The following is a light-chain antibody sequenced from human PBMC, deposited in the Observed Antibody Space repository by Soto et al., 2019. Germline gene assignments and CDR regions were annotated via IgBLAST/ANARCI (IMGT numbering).Light chain of an antibody. V-gene: IGLV2-11*01. Sequence: QSVLTQPRSVSGSPGQSVTISCTGTNGDVGAYNYVSWYQQHPGKAPKLMIYDVSKRPSGVPDRFSGSKSGNTASLTISGLQAEDEADYYCCSYAGRYIYVFGTGTKVTVL. CDR1: NGDVGAYNY. CDR2: DVS. CDR3: CSYAGRYIYV. J-gene: IGLJ1*01.